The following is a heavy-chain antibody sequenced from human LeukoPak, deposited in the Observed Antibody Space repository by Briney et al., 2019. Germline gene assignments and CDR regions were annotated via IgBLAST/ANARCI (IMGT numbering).Heavy chain of an antibody. V-gene: IGHV3-11*04. J-gene: IGHJ3*02. CDR1: GFTFSDYY. Sequence: GGSLRLSCAASGFTFSDYYMSWIRQAPGKGLEWVSYISSSGSTIYYADSVKGRFTISRDNAKNSLYLQMNSLRAEDTAVYYCARDQSGSNYKAGAFDIWGQGTMVTVSS. CDR3: ARDQSGSNYKAGAFDI. D-gene: IGHD4-11*01. CDR2: ISSSGSTI.